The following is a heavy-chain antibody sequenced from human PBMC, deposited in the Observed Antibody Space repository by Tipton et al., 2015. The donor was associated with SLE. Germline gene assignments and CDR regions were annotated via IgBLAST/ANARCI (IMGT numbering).Heavy chain of an antibody. CDR1: GGSFSGYY. CDR2: INNRGST. D-gene: IGHD3-3*01. V-gene: IGHV4-34*01. CDR3: ARAKGVDFWSGYGDYYYYYMDV. Sequence: LRLSCAVYGGSFSGYYWSWIRQPPGKGLEWGGEINNRGSTNYNPSLKSRVTISVDTSKNPFSLKLSSVNAADTAVYYCARAKGVDFWSGYGDYYYYYMDVWGKGTTVTVS. J-gene: IGHJ6*03.